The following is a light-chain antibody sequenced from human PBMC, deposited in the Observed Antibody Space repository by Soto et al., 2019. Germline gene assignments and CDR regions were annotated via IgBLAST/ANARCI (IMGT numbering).Light chain of an antibody. J-gene: IGLJ1*01. CDR2: DIR. CDR3: SSYTSSSTRV. Sequence: QSALTQPASVSGSSGQSITISCTGTSSDVGGYKYVSWYQQHPGKAPKLMIYDIRNRPSGVSNRFSGSKSGNTASLTISGLQAEDEADYYCSSYTSSSTRVFGTGTKLTVL. V-gene: IGLV2-14*03. CDR1: SSDVGGYKY.